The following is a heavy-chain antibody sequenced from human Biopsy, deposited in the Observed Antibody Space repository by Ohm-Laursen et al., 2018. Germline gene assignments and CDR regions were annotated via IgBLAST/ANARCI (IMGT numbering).Heavy chain of an antibody. J-gene: IGHJ4*02. V-gene: IGHV1-69*04. CDR2: INPILGIL. CDR3: ASLYSGTYVGSDY. D-gene: IGHD1-26*01. CDR1: GGSITISG. Sequence: ASVKVSCNASGGSITISGISWVRQAPGQGLEWVGRINPILGILDYAQRLKDRVTITADKSTNTAYMQLSRLTSEDTAFYYCASLYSGTYVGSDYWGQGTLVTVSS.